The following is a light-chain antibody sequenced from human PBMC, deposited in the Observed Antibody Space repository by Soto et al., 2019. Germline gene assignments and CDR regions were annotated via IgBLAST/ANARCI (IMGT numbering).Light chain of an antibody. V-gene: IGLV2-14*01. CDR1: SSDVGGYNY. Sequence: QSVLTQPASVSGSPGQSITISCTGTSSDVGGYNYVSWYQQHPGKVPKLMIYEVSNRPSGVSNRFSGSKSGSTASLTISGLQAEDEADYYCSSFTSGSTLFGTGTKLTVL. CDR3: SSFTSGSTL. CDR2: EVS. J-gene: IGLJ1*01.